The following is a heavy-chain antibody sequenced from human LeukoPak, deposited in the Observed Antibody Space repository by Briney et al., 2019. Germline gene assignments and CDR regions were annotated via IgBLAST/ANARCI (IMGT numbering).Heavy chain of an antibody. Sequence: GGSLRLSCAASGFTFSSYWMHWVRQAPGKGLVWVSRINSDGSSTSYADSVKGRFTISRDNAKNSLYLQMNSLRAEDTAVYYCARSYRSRIVGATHVYYYGMDVWGQGTTVTVSS. D-gene: IGHD1-26*01. CDR1: GFTFSSYW. CDR3: ARSYRSRIVGATHVYYYGMDV. CDR2: INSDGSST. V-gene: IGHV3-74*01. J-gene: IGHJ6*02.